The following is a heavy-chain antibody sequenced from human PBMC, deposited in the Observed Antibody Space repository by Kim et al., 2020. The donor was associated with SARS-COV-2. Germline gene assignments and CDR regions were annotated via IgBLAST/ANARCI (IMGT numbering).Heavy chain of an antibody. V-gene: IGHV1-18*01. D-gene: IGHD3-22*01. J-gene: IGHJ6*02. CDR1: GYTFTSYG. CDR3: VREAVHYYDSSGYPTYYYYGMYV. CDR2: ISAYNGNT. Sequence: ASVKVSCKASGYTFTSYGISWVRQAPGQGLEWMGWISAYNGNTNYAQKLQGRVTMTTDTSTSTVYMELRSLRSDDTAVYYCVREAVHYYDSSGYPTYYYYGMYVWGQGTTVTVSS.